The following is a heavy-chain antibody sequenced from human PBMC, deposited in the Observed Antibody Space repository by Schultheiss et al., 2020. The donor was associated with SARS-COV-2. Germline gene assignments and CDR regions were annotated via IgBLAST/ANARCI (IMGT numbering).Heavy chain of an antibody. CDR2: IYTSGST. V-gene: IGHV4-61*02. CDR1: GGSISSSSYY. J-gene: IGHJ3*02. Sequence: SETLSLTCTVSGGSISSSSYYWGWIRQPAGKGLEWIGRIYTSGSTNYNPSLKSLVTMSVDTSKNQFSLKLSSVTAADTAIYYCVRTIVSGTRGAFDIWGQGTMVTVSS. CDR3: VRTIVSGTRGAFDI. D-gene: IGHD6-19*01.